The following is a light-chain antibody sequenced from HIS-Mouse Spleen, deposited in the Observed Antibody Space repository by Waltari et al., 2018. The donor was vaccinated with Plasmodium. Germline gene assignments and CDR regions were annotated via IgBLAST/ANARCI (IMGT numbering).Light chain of an antibody. J-gene: IGLJ3*02. CDR1: ALPKKY. Sequence: SYELTQPPSVSVSPGQTARITCSGDALPKKYAYWYQQKSGQAPVLVIYEDSKRPSGIPERVSGPSSGTMATLTFSGAQVEDEADYYCYSTDSSGNHRVFGGGTKLTVL. V-gene: IGLV3-10*01. CDR2: EDS. CDR3: YSTDSSGNHRV.